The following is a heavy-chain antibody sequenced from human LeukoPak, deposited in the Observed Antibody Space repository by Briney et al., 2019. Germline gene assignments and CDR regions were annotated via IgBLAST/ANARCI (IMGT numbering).Heavy chain of an antibody. V-gene: IGHV3-23*01. D-gene: IGHD3-10*01. CDR2: ISGSGGST. CDR3: AKDVPMVRTPRGWFDP. J-gene: IGHJ5*02. CDR1: GFTFDDYG. Sequence: GGSLRLSCAASGFTFDDYGMSWVRQAPGKGLEWVSAISGSGGSTYYADSVKGRFTISRDNSKNTLYLQMNSLRAEDTAVYYCAKDVPMVRTPRGWFDPWGQGTLVTVSS.